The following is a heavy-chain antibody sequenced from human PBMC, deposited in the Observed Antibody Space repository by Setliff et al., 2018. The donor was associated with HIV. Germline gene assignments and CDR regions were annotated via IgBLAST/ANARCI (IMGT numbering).Heavy chain of an antibody. J-gene: IGHJ5*02. Sequence: ASVKVSCKSSGYTFSQYGISWVRQAPGQGLEWMGWISTYNGQRNYAQKVQGRVTMTTDTSTSTAYMELRSLTSDDAALYYCARTPEVGATAGWFDPWGQGTLVTVSS. V-gene: IGHV1-18*01. CDR1: GYTFSQYG. D-gene: IGHD1-26*01. CDR3: ARTPEVGATAGWFDP. CDR2: ISTYNGQR.